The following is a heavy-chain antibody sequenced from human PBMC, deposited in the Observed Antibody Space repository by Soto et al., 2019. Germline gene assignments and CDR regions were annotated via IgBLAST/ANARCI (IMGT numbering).Heavy chain of an antibody. V-gene: IGHV4-31*03. D-gene: IGHD3-22*01. CDR2: IYYSGST. J-gene: IGHJ3*02. CDR1: GGSINSGGYY. CDR3: ARVAYYYDSSGYFSAAFDI. Sequence: SETLSLTCTVSGGSINSGGYYWSWIRKHPGKGLEWIGYIYYSGSTYYNPSLKSRVTISVDTSKNQFSLKLSSVTAADTAVYYCARVAYYYDSSGYFSAAFDIWGQGTMVTVSS.